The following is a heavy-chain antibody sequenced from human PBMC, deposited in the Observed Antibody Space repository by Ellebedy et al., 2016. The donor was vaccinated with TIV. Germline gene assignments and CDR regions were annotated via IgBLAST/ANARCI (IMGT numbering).Heavy chain of an antibody. CDR2: IIPIFGTA. D-gene: IGHD3-16*02. V-gene: IGHV1-69*13. Sequence: AASVKVSCKAYGGIFSSSAISWVRQAPGQGLEWMGGIIPIFGTADYTQIFQGRVTITADESTSTVYMELSSLTSEDTSIYYCARGDYDDVWGSYRYIGKYWGQGTLVTVSS. J-gene: IGHJ4*02. CDR3: ARGDYDDVWGSYRYIGKY. CDR1: GGIFSSSA.